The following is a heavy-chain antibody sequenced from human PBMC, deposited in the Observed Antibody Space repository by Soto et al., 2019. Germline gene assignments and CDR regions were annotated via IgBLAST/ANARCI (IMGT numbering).Heavy chain of an antibody. V-gene: IGHV4-59*01. Sequence: SETLSLTCTVSGGSISSYYWSWIRQHPGKGLEWIGYIYYSGSTNYNPSLKSRVTISVDTSKNQFSLKLSSVTAADTAVYYCARDRRYSSGWYSFDPWGQGTLVTVSS. CDR1: GGSISSYY. J-gene: IGHJ5*02. D-gene: IGHD6-19*01. CDR2: IYYSGST. CDR3: ARDRRYSSGWYSFDP.